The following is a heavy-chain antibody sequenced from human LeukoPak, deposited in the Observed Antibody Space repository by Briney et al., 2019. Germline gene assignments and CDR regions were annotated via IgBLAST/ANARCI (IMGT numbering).Heavy chain of an antibody. J-gene: IGHJ4*02. CDR3: ISSSPNFDY. CDR1: GLTFSNYW. CDR2: INSDGSDT. V-gene: IGHV3-74*01. Sequence: GGSLRLSCAASGLTFSNYWMHWVRQAPGKGLVWVSRINSDGSDTRYADSVKGRFTISRDNAKNTLYLQMNSLRVEDAAVYYCISSSPNFDYWGQGTLVTVSS.